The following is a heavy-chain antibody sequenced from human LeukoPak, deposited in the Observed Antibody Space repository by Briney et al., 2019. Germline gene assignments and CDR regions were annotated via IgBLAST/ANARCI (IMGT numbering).Heavy chain of an antibody. CDR3: AKETYDILTGYYHFDY. Sequence: GGSLRLSCAASGFTFSSYAMSWVRQAPGKGLEWVSAISGSGGSSYYADSVKGRFTISRDNSKNTLYLQMNSLRAEDTAVYYCAKETYDILTGYYHFDYWGQGTLVTVSS. CDR1: GFTFSSYA. D-gene: IGHD3-9*01. J-gene: IGHJ4*02. V-gene: IGHV3-23*01. CDR2: ISGSGGSS.